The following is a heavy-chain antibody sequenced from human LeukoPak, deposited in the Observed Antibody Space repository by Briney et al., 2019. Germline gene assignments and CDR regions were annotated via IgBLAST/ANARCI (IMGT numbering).Heavy chain of an antibody. J-gene: IGHJ6*02. CDR3: AKDSVGDFWSGYRDGMDV. CDR1: GFTFSSYA. V-gene: IGHV3-23*01. CDR2: ISGSGGST. D-gene: IGHD3-3*01. Sequence: GGSLRLSCAASGFTFSSYAMSGVRQAPGKGLEWVSAISGSGGSTYYADSVKGRFTISRDNSKNTLYLQMNSLRAEDTAVYYCAKDSVGDFWSGYRDGMDVWGQGTTVTVSS.